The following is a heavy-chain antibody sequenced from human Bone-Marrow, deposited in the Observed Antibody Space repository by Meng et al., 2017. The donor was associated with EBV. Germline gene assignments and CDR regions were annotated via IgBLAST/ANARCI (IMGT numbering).Heavy chain of an antibody. CDR3: ARPFPSWQSPRLDPFGA. J-gene: IGHJ5*02. Sequence: QLRRQEPGPGLVKPSETLSLTCTVSGDSISSFYYWGWIRQPPGRGLEWIGSVHYTGSTYYSPSLKSRVTVSVDTSKNQFSLRLTSVTAADTAVYYCARPFPSWQSPRLDPFGAWGQGTLVTVSS. CDR2: VHYTGST. D-gene: IGHD6-19*01. V-gene: IGHV4-39*01. CDR1: GDSISSFYY.